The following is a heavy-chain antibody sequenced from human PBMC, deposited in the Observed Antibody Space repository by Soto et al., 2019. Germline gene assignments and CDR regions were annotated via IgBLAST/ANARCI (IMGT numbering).Heavy chain of an antibody. CDR1: GGTFSSYT. J-gene: IGHJ6*02. Sequence: QVQLVQSGAEVKKPGSSVKVSCKASGGTFSSYTISWVRQAPGQGLEWMGRIIPILGIANYAQKFQGRVTITADKSTSTAYMALSSLRSEDTAVYYCARDPGAAAGLKYYYSGMDVWGQGTTVTVSS. V-gene: IGHV1-69*08. D-gene: IGHD6-13*01. CDR3: ARDPGAAAGLKYYYSGMDV. CDR2: IIPILGIA.